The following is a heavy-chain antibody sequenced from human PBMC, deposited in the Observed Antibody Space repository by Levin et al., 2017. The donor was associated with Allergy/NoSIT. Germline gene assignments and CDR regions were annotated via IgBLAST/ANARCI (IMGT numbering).Heavy chain of an antibody. V-gene: IGHV6-1*01. J-gene: IGHJ6*02. CDR3: SRGDYRGSGYIYYGMDV. Sequence: SETLSLTCAISGDSVSSKSAAWNWIRQSPSRGLEWLGRAYYRSEWYYDFAVSVKSRITINPDTSKNQFSLQLISVTPADTAVYYCSRGDYRGSGYIYYGMDVWRQGTTVTVSS. CDR2: AYYRSEWYY. D-gene: IGHD1-26*01. CDR1: GDSVSSKSAA.